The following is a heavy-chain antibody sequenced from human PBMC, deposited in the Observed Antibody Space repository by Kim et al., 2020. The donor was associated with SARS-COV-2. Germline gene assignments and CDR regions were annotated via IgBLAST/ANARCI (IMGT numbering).Heavy chain of an antibody. Sequence: GGSLRLSCAASGFTFSSYWMHWVRQAPGKGLVWVSRINSDGSSTSYADSVKGRFTISRDNAKNTLYLQMNSLRAEDTAVYYCARDKGYCSSTSCYRYYGMDVWGQGTTVTVSS. CDR1: GFTFSSYW. CDR3: ARDKGYCSSTSCYRYYGMDV. CDR2: INSDGSST. J-gene: IGHJ6*02. D-gene: IGHD2-2*01. V-gene: IGHV3-74*01.